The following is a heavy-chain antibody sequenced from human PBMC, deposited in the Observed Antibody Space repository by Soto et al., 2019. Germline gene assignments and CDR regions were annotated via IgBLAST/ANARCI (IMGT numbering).Heavy chain of an antibody. CDR3: ARGLDCSSTSCYVGYNNDY. Sequence: ASVKVSCKASGGTFSSYTISWVRQAPGQGLEWMGRIIPILGIANYAQKFQGRVTITADKSTSTAYMELSSLRSEDTAVYYCARGLDCSSTSCYVGYNNDYWGQGTLVTVSS. D-gene: IGHD2-2*01. J-gene: IGHJ4*02. CDR2: IIPILGIA. V-gene: IGHV1-69*02. CDR1: GGTFSSYT.